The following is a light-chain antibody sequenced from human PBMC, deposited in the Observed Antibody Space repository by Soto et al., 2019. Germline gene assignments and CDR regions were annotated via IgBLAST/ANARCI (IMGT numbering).Light chain of an antibody. J-gene: IGKJ2*01. Sequence: EIVMTQSPATLSVSPGERVTLSCRASQSVSSNLAWYQQKPRQAPRLLIYGASTRATGIPARLSGSGSGTEFTLTISSLQSEDFAVYYCQQHDKWPFTFGQGTKLDIK. CDR1: QSVSSN. CDR3: QQHDKWPFT. CDR2: GAS. V-gene: IGKV3-15*01.